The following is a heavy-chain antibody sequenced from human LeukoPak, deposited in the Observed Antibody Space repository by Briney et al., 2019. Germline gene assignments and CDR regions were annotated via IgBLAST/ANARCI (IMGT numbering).Heavy chain of an antibody. Sequence: GGSLRLSCAASGFTFSDYYMSWIRQAPGKGLEWVSYISSSGSTIYYADSVKGRFTISRDNAKNSLYLQMNSLRAEDTAVCYCARVYDYSNYLYFDYWGQGTLVTVSS. CDR1: GFTFSDYY. CDR2: ISSSGSTI. V-gene: IGHV3-11*04. J-gene: IGHJ4*02. CDR3: ARVYDYSNYLYFDY. D-gene: IGHD4-11*01.